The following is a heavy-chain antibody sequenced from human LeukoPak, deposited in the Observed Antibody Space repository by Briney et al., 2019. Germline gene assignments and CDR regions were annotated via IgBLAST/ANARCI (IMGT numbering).Heavy chain of an antibody. CDR3: ARESNDILTGPMRFDP. CDR1: GYTFTSYG. J-gene: IGHJ5*02. Sequence: ASVKVSCKASGYTFTSYGISWVRQAPGQGLEWMGWISAYNGNTNYAQKLQGRVTMTTDTSTSTAYMELRSLRSDDTAVYYCARESNDILTGPMRFDPWGQGTLVTVSS. CDR2: ISAYNGNT. V-gene: IGHV1-18*01. D-gene: IGHD3-9*01.